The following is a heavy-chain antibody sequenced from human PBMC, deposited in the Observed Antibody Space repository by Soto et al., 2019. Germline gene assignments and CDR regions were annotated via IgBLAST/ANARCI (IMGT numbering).Heavy chain of an antibody. Sequence: ASVKVSCKASGYTFTSYAMHWVRQAPGQRLEWMGWINAGNGNTKYSQKFQGRVTITRDTSASTAYMELSSLRSEDTAVYYCATGFGDYGGGIVDVLGPRDHGHRLL. CDR2: INAGNGNT. V-gene: IGHV1-3*01. J-gene: IGHJ6*02. CDR1: GYTFTSYA. CDR3: ATGFGDYGGGIVDV. D-gene: IGHD4-17*01.